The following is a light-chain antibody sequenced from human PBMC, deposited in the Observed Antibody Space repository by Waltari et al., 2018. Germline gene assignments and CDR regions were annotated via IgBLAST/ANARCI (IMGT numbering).Light chain of an antibody. V-gene: IGLV4-69*01. CDR2: LKRDGSH. J-gene: IGLJ1*01. CDR3: QTWGTGIHV. Sequence: QLVLTQSPSASASLGASVKLTCTLSSGHSTYAIAWHQQQPEKGPRVLTKLKRDGSHSKGDGIPDRFSGASSGAERYLTISSLQSEDEADYYCQTWGTGIHVFGTGTKVTVL. CDR1: SGHSTYA.